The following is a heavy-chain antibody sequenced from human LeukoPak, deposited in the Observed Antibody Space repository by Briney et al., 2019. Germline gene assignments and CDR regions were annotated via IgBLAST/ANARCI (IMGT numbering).Heavy chain of an antibody. CDR3: ARGVREQLNYYYYGIDV. CDR1: GYTFTSHD. Sequence: GASVKVSCKASGYTFTSHDINWVRQAFGQGLEWIGWMNPHSGHTGYAQNFQGRVTMTRNTSINTAYMELNGLRSEDTAVYYCARGVREQLNYYYYGIDVWGHGTGVIVSS. CDR2: MNPHSGHT. V-gene: IGHV1-8*01. D-gene: IGHD1-26*01. J-gene: IGHJ6*02.